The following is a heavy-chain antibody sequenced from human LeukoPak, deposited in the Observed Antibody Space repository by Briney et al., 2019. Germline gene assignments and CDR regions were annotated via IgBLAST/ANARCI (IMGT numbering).Heavy chain of an antibody. V-gene: IGHV4-4*02. J-gene: IGHJ4*02. CDR3: VKDWGSEFASGSSYLDS. CDR1: GGSISSSNW. Sequence: SETLSLTCAVSGGSISSSNWWSWVRQPPGKGLEWIGEIYHSGSTNYNPSLKSRVTISVDKSKNQFSLKLSSVTAADTAVYYCVKDWGSEFASGSSYLDSWGQGALVIVSS. D-gene: IGHD3-16*01. CDR2: IYHSGST.